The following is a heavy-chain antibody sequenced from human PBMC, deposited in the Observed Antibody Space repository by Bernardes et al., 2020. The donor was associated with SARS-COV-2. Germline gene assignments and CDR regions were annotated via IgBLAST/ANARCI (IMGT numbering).Heavy chain of an antibody. CDR3: LSGEGGRGGMDV. J-gene: IGHJ6*02. V-gene: IGHV3-9*01. D-gene: IGHD3-10*01. CDR1: GFTFDDYA. Sequence: GGSLRLSCAASGFTFDDYAMHWVRQAPGKGLEWVSGISWNSGSIGYADSVKGRFTISRDNAKNSLYLQMNSLRAEDTALYYCLSGEGGRGGMDVWGQGTTVTVSS. CDR2: ISWNSGSI.